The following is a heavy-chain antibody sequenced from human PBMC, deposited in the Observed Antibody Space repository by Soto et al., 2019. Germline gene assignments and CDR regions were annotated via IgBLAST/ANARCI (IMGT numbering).Heavy chain of an antibody. CDR3: ASIGYNWNDVNAFDI. CDR1: GGTFSSYT. V-gene: IGHV1-69*02. Sequence: QVQLVQSGAEVQKPGSSVKVSCKASGGTFSSYTISWVRQAPGQGLEWMGRIIPILGIANYAQKFQGRVTITADKSTSTAYMELSSLRSEDTAVYYCASIGYNWNDVNAFDIWGQGTMVTVSS. D-gene: IGHD1-20*01. J-gene: IGHJ3*02. CDR2: IIPILGIA.